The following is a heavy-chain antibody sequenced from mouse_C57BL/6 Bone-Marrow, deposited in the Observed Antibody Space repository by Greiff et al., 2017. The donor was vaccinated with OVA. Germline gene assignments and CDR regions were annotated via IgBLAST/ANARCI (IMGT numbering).Heavy chain of an antibody. CDR2: ISDGGSYT. CDR3: ARDWGNYLFAY. CDR1: GFTISSYA. J-gene: IGHJ3*01. D-gene: IGHD2-1*01. V-gene: IGHV5-4*01. Sequence: EVKLMESGGGLVKPGGSLKLSCAATGFTISSYAMSWVRQTPEKRLEWVATISDGGSYTYYPDNVKGRFTISRDKSKNNLYLQMSHLKSEDTAMYYCARDWGNYLFAYWGQGTLVTVSA.